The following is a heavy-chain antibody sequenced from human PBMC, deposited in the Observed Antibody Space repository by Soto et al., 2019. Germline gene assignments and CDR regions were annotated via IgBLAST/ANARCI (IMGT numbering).Heavy chain of an antibody. J-gene: IGHJ4*02. CDR3: AKVPYASGGYYYLDY. D-gene: IGHD3-22*01. V-gene: IGHV3-23*01. CDR2: ISGSGSNT. CDR1: GFTFNNFA. Sequence: GGSLRLSCAASGFTFNNFAMIWVRQAPGKGLEWVSAISGSGSNTYYADSVKGRFTISRDNSKNTVSLQMNSLRVEDTAVYYCAKVPYASGGYYYLDYWGQGTLVTVSS.